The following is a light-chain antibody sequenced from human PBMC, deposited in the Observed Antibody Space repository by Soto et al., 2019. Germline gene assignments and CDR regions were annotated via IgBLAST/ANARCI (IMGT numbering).Light chain of an antibody. Sequence: AIQMTQSPSSLSVSVGDRVTINCRASQGIGNDVGWYQQKPGKAPKLLIYAASSLQSGVPSRFSGSRSGTDFTLTISSLQPEDFATYYCLQDHNYPLTFGGGTKVEIK. CDR1: QGIGND. CDR3: LQDHNYPLT. CDR2: AAS. V-gene: IGKV1-6*01. J-gene: IGKJ4*01.